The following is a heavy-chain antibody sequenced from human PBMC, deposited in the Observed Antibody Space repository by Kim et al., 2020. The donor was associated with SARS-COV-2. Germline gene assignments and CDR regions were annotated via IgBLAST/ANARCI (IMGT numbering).Heavy chain of an antibody. V-gene: IGHV6-1*01. CDR1: GDSVSSNSGA. D-gene: IGHD3-3*01. Sequence: SETLSLTCAISGDSVSSNSGAWNWIRQSPSRGLEWLGRTYYRSKWYNDYAVSVKSRISISPDTSKNQFSLQLNSVTPEDTAVYYCASAFFLGHWGQGTLVTVSS. CDR2: TYYRSKWYN. CDR3: ASAFFLGH. J-gene: IGHJ4*02.